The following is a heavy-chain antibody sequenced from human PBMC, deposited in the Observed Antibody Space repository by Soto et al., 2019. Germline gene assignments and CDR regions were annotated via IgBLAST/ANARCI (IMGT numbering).Heavy chain of an antibody. J-gene: IGHJ4*02. CDR2: INHSGST. CDR3: ARGWDVVVPAARTFDY. D-gene: IGHD2-2*01. V-gene: IGHV4-34*01. Sequence: SETLSLTCAVYGGSFSGYYWSWIRQPPGKGLEWIGEINHSGSTNYNPSLKSRVTISVDTSKNQFSLKLSSVTAADTAVYYCARGWDVVVPAARTFDYWGQGTLVTVSS. CDR1: GGSFSGYY.